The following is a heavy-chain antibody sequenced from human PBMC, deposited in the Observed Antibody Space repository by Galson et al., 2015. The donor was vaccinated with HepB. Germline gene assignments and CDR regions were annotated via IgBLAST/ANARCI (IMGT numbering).Heavy chain of an antibody. CDR1: GFTFSSYA. CDR3: ARDRSFDY. Sequence: SLRLSCAASGFTFSSYAMSWVRQAPGKGLEWVSAISGSGGSTYYADSVKGRFTISRDNAKNSLYLQMNSLRAEDTAVYYCARDRSFDYWGQGTLVTVSS. V-gene: IGHV3-23*01. CDR2: ISGSGGST. J-gene: IGHJ4*02.